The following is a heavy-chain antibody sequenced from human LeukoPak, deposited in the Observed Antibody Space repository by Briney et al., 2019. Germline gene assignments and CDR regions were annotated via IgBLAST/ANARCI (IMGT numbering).Heavy chain of an antibody. Sequence: GGSLRLSCAASGFTFSSYGMHWVRQAPGKGLEWVAFIRYDGSNKYYADSVKGRITISRDNSKNTLYLQMNSLRAEDTAVYYCARDRGWFYGMDVWGQGTTVTVSS. CDR2: IRYDGSNK. CDR1: GFTFSSYG. CDR3: ARDRGWFYGMDV. D-gene: IGHD2-15*01. J-gene: IGHJ6*02. V-gene: IGHV3-30*02.